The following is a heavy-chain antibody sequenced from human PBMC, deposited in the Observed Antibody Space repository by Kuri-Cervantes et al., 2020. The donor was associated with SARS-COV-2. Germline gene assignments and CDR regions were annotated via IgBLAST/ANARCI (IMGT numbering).Heavy chain of an antibody. D-gene: IGHD6-13*01. V-gene: IGHV3-48*01. CDR3: ARDLGAAAGTSSAFDY. Sequence: GESLKISCAASGFTFSSYSMNWVRQAPGKGLEWVSYIGSSSSTIYYADSVQGRFTISRDNAKNSLYLQMNSLRAEDTAVYYCARDLGAAAGTSSAFDYWGQGTLVTVSS. CDR1: GFTFSSYS. CDR2: IGSSSSTI. J-gene: IGHJ4*02.